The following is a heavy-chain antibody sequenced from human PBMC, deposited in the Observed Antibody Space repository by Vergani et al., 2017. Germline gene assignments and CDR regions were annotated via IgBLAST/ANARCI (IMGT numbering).Heavy chain of an antibody. CDR3: AREPYDYVWGSYRPYYYFDY. J-gene: IGHJ4*02. D-gene: IGHD3-16*02. CDR2: IYHSGST. Sequence: QVQLQESGPGLVKPSETLSLTCTVSGYSISSGYYWGWIRQPPGKGLEWIGSIYHSGSTYYNPSLKRRVTISVDTATNQFSLKLSSVTAADTAVYYCAREPYDYVWGSYRPYYYFDYWGQGTLVTVSS. CDR1: GYSISSGYY. V-gene: IGHV4-38-2*02.